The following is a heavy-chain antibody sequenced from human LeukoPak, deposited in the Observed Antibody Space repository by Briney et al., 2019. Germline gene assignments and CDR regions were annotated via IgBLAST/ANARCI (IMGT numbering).Heavy chain of an antibody. Sequence: GGSLRLSCAASGLLFTRYAMTWVRQAPGKGLEWVSTITNSGDNTFYADSVKGRFTISRDNSKNTLYLQMNGLRVEDTAMYYCAKIHYEPPNHYYYMDGWGKGTTVTVSS. CDR1: GLLFTRYA. CDR2: ITNSGDNT. D-gene: IGHD3-3*01. CDR3: AKIHYEPPNHYYYMDG. V-gene: IGHV3-23*01. J-gene: IGHJ6*03.